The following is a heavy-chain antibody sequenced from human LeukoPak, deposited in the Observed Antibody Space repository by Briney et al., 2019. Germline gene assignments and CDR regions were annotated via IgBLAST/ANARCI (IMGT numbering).Heavy chain of an antibody. CDR2: IASDGSQT. V-gene: IGHV3-30-3*01. D-gene: IGHD3-10*01. J-gene: IGHJ3*02. CDR3: VRVRQDTIVHSGAFDS. Sequence: GGSLRLSCAASGFTFRNYFMHWVRQAPGEGLEWVAVIASDGSQTFYVESVEGRFTISRDNSNKTLYLQMNSLRAEDTAVYFCVRVRQDTIVHSGAFDSWGQGTTVTVSA. CDR1: GFTFRNYF.